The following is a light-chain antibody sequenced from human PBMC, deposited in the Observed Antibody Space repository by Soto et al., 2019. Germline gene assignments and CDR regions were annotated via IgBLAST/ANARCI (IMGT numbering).Light chain of an antibody. CDR3: QVWDGLSDHVI. V-gene: IGLV3-21*02. CDR1: NIESKS. J-gene: IGLJ2*01. CDR2: DDS. Sequence: SSVLTQPPSVSVAPGQTARITCGGNNIESKSVHWYQQRPGQAPVLVVHDDSDRPSGIPERISGSNSGNTATLTISRVEAGDEAEYYCQVWDGLSDHVIFGGGTKLTVL.